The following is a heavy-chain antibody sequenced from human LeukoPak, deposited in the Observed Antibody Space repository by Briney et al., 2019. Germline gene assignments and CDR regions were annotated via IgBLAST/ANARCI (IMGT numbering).Heavy chain of an antibody. V-gene: IGHV4-4*02. Sequence: PSETLSRTCAVSGGSISSNNWWNWVRQPPGKGLEWIGEIFHSGSTNYNPSLKSRVTISLDKSKNQFSLKLSSVTAADTAVYYCARASHWNQLHYFDYWGQGTLVTVSS. D-gene: IGHD1-1*01. CDR1: GGSISSNNW. CDR2: IFHSGST. CDR3: ARASHWNQLHYFDY. J-gene: IGHJ4*02.